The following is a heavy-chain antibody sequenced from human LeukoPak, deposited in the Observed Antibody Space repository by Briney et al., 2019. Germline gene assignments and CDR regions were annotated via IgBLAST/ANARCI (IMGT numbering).Heavy chain of an antibody. J-gene: IGHJ5*02. Sequence: GASVKLSCKASGYTFTSYGISWVRQAPGQGLEWMGWISAYNGNTNYAQKLQGRVTMTTDTSTSTAYMELRSLRSDDTAVYYCARDRDCGGDCSPGWFDPWGQGTLVTVSS. CDR3: ARDRDCGGDCSPGWFDP. CDR1: GYTFTSYG. V-gene: IGHV1-18*01. CDR2: ISAYNGNT. D-gene: IGHD2-21*02.